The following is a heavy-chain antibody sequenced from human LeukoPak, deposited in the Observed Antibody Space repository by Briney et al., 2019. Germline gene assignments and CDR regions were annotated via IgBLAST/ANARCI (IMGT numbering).Heavy chain of an antibody. Sequence: ASVTVSCTASGYTFTSYYMHWVRQAPGQGLEWMGIINPSGGSTSYAQKFQGRVTMTRDTSTSTVYMELSSLRSEDTAVYYCARARLPTKYYYDSSGYYSFDYWGQGTLVTVSS. CDR1: GYTFTSYY. J-gene: IGHJ4*02. D-gene: IGHD3-22*01. V-gene: IGHV1-46*01. CDR2: INPSGGST. CDR3: ARARLPTKYYYDSSGYYSFDY.